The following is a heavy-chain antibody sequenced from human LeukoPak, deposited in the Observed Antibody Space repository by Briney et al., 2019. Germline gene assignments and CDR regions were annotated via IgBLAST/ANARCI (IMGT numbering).Heavy chain of an antibody. D-gene: IGHD2-15*01. J-gene: IGHJ4*02. Sequence: PGGSLRLSCAASGFTFSSYGMHWVRQAPGKGLEWVAVIPYDGSNKYYADSVKGRFTISRDNSKNTLYLQMNSLRAEDTAVYYCAKERRRYCSGGSCYGDDYWGQGTLVTVSS. CDR3: AKERRRYCSGGSCYGDDY. CDR2: IPYDGSNK. CDR1: GFTFSSYG. V-gene: IGHV3-30*18.